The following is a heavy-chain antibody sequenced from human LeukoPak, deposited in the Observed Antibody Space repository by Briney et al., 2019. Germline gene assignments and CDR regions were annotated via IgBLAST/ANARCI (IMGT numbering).Heavy chain of an antibody. Sequence: TSETLSLTCTVSGGSISSSSYYWGWIRQPPGKGLEWIGSIYYSGSTYYNPSLKSRVAISVDTSKNQFSLKLSSVTAADTAVYYCARHRMYSYDSSGRGVADAFDIWGQGTMVTVSS. CDR2: IYYSGST. CDR3: ARHRMYSYDSSGRGVADAFDI. D-gene: IGHD3-22*01. CDR1: GGSISSSSYY. V-gene: IGHV4-39*01. J-gene: IGHJ3*02.